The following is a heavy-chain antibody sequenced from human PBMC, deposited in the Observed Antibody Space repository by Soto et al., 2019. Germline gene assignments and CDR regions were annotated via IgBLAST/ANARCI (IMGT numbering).Heavy chain of an antibody. Sequence: QVQLQESVPGLVKPSQTLSLTCTVSGGSISSGGYYWSWIRQHPGKGLEWIGYIYYSGSTYYNPSLKIRVTISVDTSKNPFSLKLSSVTAADTAVYYCASLCSGGSCHPYWYFDLWGRGTLVTVSS. V-gene: IGHV4-31*03. CDR3: ASLCSGGSCHPYWYFDL. CDR1: GGSISSGGYY. D-gene: IGHD2-15*01. J-gene: IGHJ2*01. CDR2: IYYSGST.